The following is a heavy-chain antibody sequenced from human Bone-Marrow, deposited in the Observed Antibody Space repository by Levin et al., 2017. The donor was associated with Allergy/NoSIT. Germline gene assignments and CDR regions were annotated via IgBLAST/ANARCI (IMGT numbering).Heavy chain of an antibody. CDR1: GFTFSSYA. V-gene: IGHV3-30*04. D-gene: IGHD4-17*01. CDR2: ISYDGSNK. CDR3: ARGHSNGDYRRMDRGGGYHDAFDI. Sequence: GGSLRLSCAASGFTFSSYAMHWVRQAPGKGLEWVAVISYDGSNKYYADSVKGRFTISRDNSKNTLYLQMNSLRAEDTAVYYCARGHSNGDYRRMDRGGGYHDAFDIWGQGTMVTVSS. J-gene: IGHJ3*02.